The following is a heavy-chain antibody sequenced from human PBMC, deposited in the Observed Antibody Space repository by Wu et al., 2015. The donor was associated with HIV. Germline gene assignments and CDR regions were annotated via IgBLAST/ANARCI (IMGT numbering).Heavy chain of an antibody. D-gene: IGHD4-11*01. CDR1: GGTFSSYA. CDR2: INPNRGGI. V-gene: IGHV1-2*02. J-gene: IGHJ4*02. Sequence: QVQLVQSGAEVKKPGSSVKVSCKSSGGTFSSYAISWVRKTPGQGLEWMGWINPNRGGIKYAQKFQGRVTMTRDTAVSTAYMELNSLTSDDTAVYYCARLQSLHGLYSNADYWGQGTLVTVSS. CDR3: ARLQSLHGLYSNADY.